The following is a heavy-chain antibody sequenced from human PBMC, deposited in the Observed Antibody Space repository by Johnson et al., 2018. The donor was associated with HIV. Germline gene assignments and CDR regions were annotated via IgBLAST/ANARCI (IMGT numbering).Heavy chain of an antibody. CDR2: LYSDGST. J-gene: IGHJ3*02. V-gene: IGHV3-66*01. Sequence: VQLVESGGGLVKPGGSLRLSCVISGFVFSDYHMSWVRQAPGKGLEWLSVLYSDGSTYYADSVKGRFTISRDTSKNTLYLQMNSLRAEDTAVYYCAREEVTIFGVAYDAFDIWGQGTMVTVSA. CDR3: AREEVTIFGVAYDAFDI. D-gene: IGHD3-3*01. CDR1: GFVFSDYH.